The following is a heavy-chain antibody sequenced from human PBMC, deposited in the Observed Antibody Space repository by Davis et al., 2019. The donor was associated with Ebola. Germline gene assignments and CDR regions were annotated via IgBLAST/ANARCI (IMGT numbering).Heavy chain of an antibody. Sequence: GESLKISCAASGFTFSSYGMHWVRQAPGKGLEWVAVIWYDGSNKYYADSVKGRFTISRDNSKNTLYLQMNSLRAEDTAVYYCAKEKTTVTTFWYFDLWGRGTLVTVSS. CDR2: IWYDGSNK. CDR1: GFTFSSYG. CDR3: AKEKTTVTTFWYFDL. D-gene: IGHD4-17*01. J-gene: IGHJ2*01. V-gene: IGHV3-30*02.